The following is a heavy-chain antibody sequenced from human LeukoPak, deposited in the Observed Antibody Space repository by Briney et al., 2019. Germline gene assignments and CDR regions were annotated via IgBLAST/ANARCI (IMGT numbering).Heavy chain of an antibody. Sequence: QPGGSLRLSCAASGFTFRTYEMNWVRQAPGKGLEWVSYISSSGSTINYAGSVKGRFTISRDNAKNSLYLQMNSLRVEDTAIYYCARGITGRDYWGQGTLVTVSS. D-gene: IGHD1-20*01. V-gene: IGHV3-48*03. CDR1: GFTFRTYE. J-gene: IGHJ4*02. CDR2: ISSSGSTI. CDR3: ARGITGRDY.